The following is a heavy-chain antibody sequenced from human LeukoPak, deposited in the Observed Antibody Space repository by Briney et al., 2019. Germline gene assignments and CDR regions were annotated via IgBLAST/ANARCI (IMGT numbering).Heavy chain of an antibody. CDR1: GGSIRGSSYY. CDR2: IYYSGST. V-gene: IGHV4-39*07. CDR3: ASRFWPGPIDY. J-gene: IGHJ4*02. Sequence: SETLSLTCTVSGGSIRGSSYYWGWIRQTPGKGLEWIGSIYYSGSTYYNPSLKSRVTISVDTSKNHFSLKLSSVTAADTAVYYWASRFWPGPIDYWGQGTLVTVSS. D-gene: IGHD3-3*01.